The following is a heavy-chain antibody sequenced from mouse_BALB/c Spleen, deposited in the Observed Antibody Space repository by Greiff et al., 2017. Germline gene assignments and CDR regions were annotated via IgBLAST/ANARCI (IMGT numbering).Heavy chain of an antibody. Sequence: VQLQQSGPELVKPGASVKMSCKASGYTFTSYVMHWVKQKPGQGLEWIGYINPYNDGTKYNEKFKGKVTLTSDKSSSTVYMELSSLTSKDTAVYYCARVYRAWCAYWGQGTLVTVSA. V-gene: IGHV1-14*01. CDR1: GYTFTSYV. CDR3: ARVYRAWCAY. D-gene: IGHD2-14*01. J-gene: IGHJ3*01. CDR2: INPYNDGT.